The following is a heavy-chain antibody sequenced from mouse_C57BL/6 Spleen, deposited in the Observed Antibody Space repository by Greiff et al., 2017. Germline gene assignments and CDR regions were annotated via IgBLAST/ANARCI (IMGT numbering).Heavy chain of an antibody. CDR1: GFTFSDYG. D-gene: IGHD1-1*02. J-gene: IGHJ1*03. V-gene: IGHV5-17*01. CDR2: ISSGSSTI. Sequence: EVKLMESGGGLVKPGGSLKLSCAASGFTFSDYGMHWVRQAPEKGLEWVAYISSGSSTIYYADTVKGRFTISRDNAKNTLFLQMTSLRSEDTAMYYCASWGSRWYYGVWGTGATVTVSS. CDR3: ASWGSRWYYGV.